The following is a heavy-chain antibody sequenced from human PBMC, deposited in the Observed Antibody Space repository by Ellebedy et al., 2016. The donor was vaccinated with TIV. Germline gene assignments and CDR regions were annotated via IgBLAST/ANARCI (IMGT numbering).Heavy chain of an antibody. V-gene: IGHV3-30*18. CDR3: AKDRGSSDRVLPSPYYYYYYGMDV. Sequence: GESLKISCAASGFTFSSYGMHWVRQAPGKGLEWVAVISYDGSNKYYADSVKGRFTISRDNSKNTLYLQMNSLRAEDTAVYYCAKDRGSSDRVLPSPYYYYYYGMDVWGQGTTVTVSS. D-gene: IGHD6-13*01. J-gene: IGHJ6*02. CDR2: ISYDGSNK. CDR1: GFTFSSYG.